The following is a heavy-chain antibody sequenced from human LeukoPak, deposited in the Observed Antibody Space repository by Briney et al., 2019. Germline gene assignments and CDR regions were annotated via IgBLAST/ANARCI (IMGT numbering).Heavy chain of an antibody. D-gene: IGHD6-13*01. Sequence: GGSLRLSCAASGFTCKSYSMNWVRQAPGKGLEWISYITSTSSTIYYANSVKGRFTISRDNAKNSLYLQMNSLRAEDTAVYYCARAAAGNWFDPWGQGTLVTVSS. J-gene: IGHJ5*02. CDR2: ITSTSSTI. V-gene: IGHV3-48*01. CDR1: GFTCKSYS. CDR3: ARAAAGNWFDP.